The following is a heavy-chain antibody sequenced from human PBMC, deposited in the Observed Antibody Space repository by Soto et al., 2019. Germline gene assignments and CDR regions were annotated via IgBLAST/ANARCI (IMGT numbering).Heavy chain of an antibody. V-gene: IGHV4-34*01. D-gene: IGHD3-3*01. CDR2: INHSGST. CDR1: GGSFSGYY. CDR3: ARGRRNVFGVVTTSGSNNYYYYMDV. J-gene: IGHJ6*03. Sequence: SETLSLTCAVYGGSFSGYYWSWIRQPPGKGLEWIGEINHSGSTNYNPSLKSRVTISVATSKNQFSLKLSSVTVADTAVYYCARGRRNVFGVVTTSGSNNYYYYMDVWGKGTTVTVSS.